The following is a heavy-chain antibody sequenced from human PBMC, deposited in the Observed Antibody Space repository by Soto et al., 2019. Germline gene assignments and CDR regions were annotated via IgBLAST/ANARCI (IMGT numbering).Heavy chain of an antibody. D-gene: IGHD6-19*01. CDR3: ARGPREYDRGWRYYYYYYGMDV. CDR2: INHSGST. CDR1: GGSFSGYY. V-gene: IGHV4-34*01. J-gene: IGHJ6*02. Sequence: LSLTCAVYGGSFSGYYWSWIRQPPGKGLEWIGEINHSGSTNYNPSLKSRVTISVDTSKNQFSLKLSSVTAGDTAVYYCARGPREYDRGWRYYYYYYGMDVWGQGTTVAVSS.